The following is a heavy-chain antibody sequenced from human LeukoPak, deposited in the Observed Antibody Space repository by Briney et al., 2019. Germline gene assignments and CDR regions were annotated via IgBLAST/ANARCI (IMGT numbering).Heavy chain of an antibody. Sequence: GGSLRLSCAASGFTFSNYAMSWVRQAPGKGLEWVSAISGSGGSTYYADSVKGRFTISRDNSKSTLYLQMNSLRAEDTAVYYCTREACNGVCSYYYYYYYMDVWGKGTTVTVSS. D-gene: IGHD2-8*01. V-gene: IGHV3-23*01. CDR1: GFTFSNYA. J-gene: IGHJ6*03. CDR3: TREACNGVCSYYYYYYYMDV. CDR2: ISGSGGST.